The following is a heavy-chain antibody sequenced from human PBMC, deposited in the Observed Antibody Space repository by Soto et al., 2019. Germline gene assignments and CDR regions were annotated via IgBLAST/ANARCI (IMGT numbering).Heavy chain of an antibody. CDR3: ARAKIWFGVSYGMDV. CDR1: GGSISSYY. V-gene: IGHV4-59*01. D-gene: IGHD3-10*01. J-gene: IGHJ6*02. CDR2: IYYSGST. Sequence: SETLSLTCTVSGGSISSYYWSWIRQPPGKGLEWIGYIYYSGSTNYNPSLKSRVAISVDTSKNQFSLKLSSVTAADTAVYYCARAKIWFGVSYGMDVWGQGTTVTVYS.